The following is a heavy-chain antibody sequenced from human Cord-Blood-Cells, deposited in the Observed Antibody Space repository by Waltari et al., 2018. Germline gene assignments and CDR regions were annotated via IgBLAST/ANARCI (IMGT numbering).Heavy chain of an antibody. Sequence: QVQLVESGGGVVQPGRSLRLSCAASGFTFSSYGMHWVRPGPGKGLEWVAVIAYNGSNKYYSDSVKGRVTISRDNSKNTLYLQMNSLRAEDTAVYYCAKDFRDFWSGYLDYWGQGTLVTVSS. J-gene: IGHJ4*02. CDR1: GFTFSSYG. V-gene: IGHV3-30*18. D-gene: IGHD3-3*01. CDR2: IAYNGSNK. CDR3: AKDFRDFWSGYLDY.